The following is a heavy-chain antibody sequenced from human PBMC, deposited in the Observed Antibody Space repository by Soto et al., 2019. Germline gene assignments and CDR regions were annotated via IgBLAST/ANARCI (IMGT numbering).Heavy chain of an antibody. J-gene: IGHJ6*02. D-gene: IGHD1-1*01. CDR3: ARGTTTSAFSAMDV. V-gene: IGHV3-30-3*01. CDR2: ISYDGDNK. CDR1: GFTFSYHA. Sequence: QVQLVESGGGVVQPGRSLRLSGAASGFTFSYHALNWVRQAPGKGLEWVAVISYDGDNKYIAESVKGRFTISRDNSKNTVSLQMNSLRAEDTAMYFCARGTTTSAFSAMDVWGQGTTVTVSS.